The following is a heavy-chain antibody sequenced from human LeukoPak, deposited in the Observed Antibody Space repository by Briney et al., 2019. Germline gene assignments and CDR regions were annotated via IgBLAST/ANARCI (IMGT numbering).Heavy chain of an antibody. V-gene: IGHV4-31*03. D-gene: IGHD5-12*01. CDR1: GGSISSGGYY. J-gene: IGHJ4*02. CDR2: IYYSGST. CDR3: ARGHSGYAVDY. Sequence: SETLSLTCTVSGGSISSGGYYWSWIRQHPGKGLEWIGYIYYSGSTYYNPSLKSRVTISVDTSKNQFSLKLSSVTAADTAVYYCARGHSGYAVDYWGQGTLVTVSS.